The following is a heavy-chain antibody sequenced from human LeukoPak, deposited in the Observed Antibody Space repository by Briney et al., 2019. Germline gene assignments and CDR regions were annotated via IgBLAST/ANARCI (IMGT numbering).Heavy chain of an antibody. J-gene: IGHJ4*02. CDR1: GYTFTGYY. Sequence: GASVKVSCKASGYTFTGYYMHWVRQAPGQGLEWMGWINPNSGGTNYAQKFQGRVTMTRDTSISTAYMELSRLRSDDTAAYYCARDMGVATNQWTADYWGQGTLVTVSS. V-gene: IGHV1-2*02. CDR3: ARDMGVATNQWTADY. CDR2: INPNSGGT. D-gene: IGHD5-24*01.